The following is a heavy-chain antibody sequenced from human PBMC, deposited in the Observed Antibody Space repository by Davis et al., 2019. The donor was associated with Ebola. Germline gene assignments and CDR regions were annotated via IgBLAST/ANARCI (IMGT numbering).Heavy chain of an antibody. CDR2: ISYDGSNK. CDR1: GFTFSSYA. J-gene: IGHJ2*01. V-gene: IGHV3-30-3*01. D-gene: IGHD7-27*01. Sequence: PGGSLRLSCAASGFTFSSYAMHWVRQAPGKGLEWVAVISYDGSNKYYADSVKGRFTISRDNSKNTLYLQMNSLRAEDTAVYYCAKNWGCDLWGRGTLVTVSS. CDR3: AKNWGCDL.